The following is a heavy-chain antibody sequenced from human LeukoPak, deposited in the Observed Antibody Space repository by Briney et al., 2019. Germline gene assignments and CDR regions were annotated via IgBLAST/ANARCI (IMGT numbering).Heavy chain of an antibody. CDR2: IYYSGST. V-gene: IGHV4-59*01. D-gene: IGHD4-17*01. Sequence: PSETLSLTCTVSGXSISSYYWSWIRQPPGKGLEWIAYIYYSGSTNYNPSLKSRVTISVDTSKNQFSLKLSSVTAADTAVYYCARLPLDYGDYGGANWYFDLWGRGTLVTVSS. J-gene: IGHJ2*01. CDR3: ARLPLDYGDYGGANWYFDL. CDR1: GXSISSYY.